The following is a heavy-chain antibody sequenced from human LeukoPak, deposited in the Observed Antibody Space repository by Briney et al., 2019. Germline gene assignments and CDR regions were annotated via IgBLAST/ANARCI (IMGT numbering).Heavy chain of an antibody. CDR1: GFTFSTYA. J-gene: IGHJ4*02. CDR3: AKDLPPYMSQGRSLDY. V-gene: IGHV3-30*04. CDR2: ISYDGSNK. Sequence: PGRSLRLSCAASGFTFSTYAMHWVRQAPGKGLEWVAVISYDGSNKYYADSVKGRFTISRDNSKNTLYLQMNSLRAEDTAVYYCAKDLPPYMSQGRSLDYWGQGTLVTVSS. D-gene: IGHD2-21*01.